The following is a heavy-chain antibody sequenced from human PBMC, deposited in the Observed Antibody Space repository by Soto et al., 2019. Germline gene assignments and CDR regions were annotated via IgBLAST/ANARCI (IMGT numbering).Heavy chain of an antibody. J-gene: IGHJ5*02. V-gene: IGHV3-48*02. D-gene: IGHD3-22*01. CDR3: ARDAPPLAYYYDPNWFDP. CDR2: ISSSSSTI. CDR1: GFTFSSYS. Sequence: GGSLRLSCAASGFTFSSYSMNWVRQAPGKGLEWVSYISSSSSTIYYADSVKGRFTISRDNAKNSLYLQMNSLRDEGTAVYYCARDAPPLAYYYDPNWFDPWGQGTLVTVSS.